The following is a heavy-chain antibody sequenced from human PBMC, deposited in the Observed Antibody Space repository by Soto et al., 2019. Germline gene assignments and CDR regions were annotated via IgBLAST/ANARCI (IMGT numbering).Heavy chain of an antibody. CDR1: GFTFSSYS. CDR3: ARVGKRLALGVGWFET. D-gene: IGHD6-25*01. Sequence: GGSLRLSCAASGFTFSSYSMNWVRQAPGKGLEWVSYISSSSSTIYYADSVKGRFTISRDNAKNSLYLQMNSLRDEDTAAYYCARVGKRLALGVGWFETWGQGALVTVSS. V-gene: IGHV3-48*02. CDR2: ISSSSSTI. J-gene: IGHJ5*02.